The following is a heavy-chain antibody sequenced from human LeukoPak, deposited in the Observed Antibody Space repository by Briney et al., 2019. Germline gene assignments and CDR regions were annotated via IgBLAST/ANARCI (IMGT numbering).Heavy chain of an antibody. V-gene: IGHV1-18*01. CDR2: ISAYNGNT. D-gene: IGHD1-1*01. Sequence: GASVKVSCKASGYTFTSYGISWVRQAPGQGLEWMGWISAYNGNTNYAQKLQGRVTMTRDMSTSTVYMELSSLRSEDTAVYYCARQSYWKALDYWGQGTLVTVSS. J-gene: IGHJ4*02. CDR3: ARQSYWKALDY. CDR1: GYTFTSYG.